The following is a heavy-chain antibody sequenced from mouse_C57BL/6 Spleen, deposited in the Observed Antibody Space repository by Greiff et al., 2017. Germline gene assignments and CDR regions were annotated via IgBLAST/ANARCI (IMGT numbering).Heavy chain of an antibody. D-gene: IGHD2-3*01. J-gene: IGHJ2*01. V-gene: IGHV1-15*01. CDR2: IDPENGGT. CDR3: TRVGWLPYFDY. CDR1: GYTFTDYE. Sequence: VQLQQSGAELVRPGASVTLSCKASGYTFTDYEMHWVKQTPVHGLEWIGAIDPENGGTAYNQKFKGKAILTADKSSSTAYMELRSLTSEDSAVYYCTRVGWLPYFDYWGQGTTLTVSS.